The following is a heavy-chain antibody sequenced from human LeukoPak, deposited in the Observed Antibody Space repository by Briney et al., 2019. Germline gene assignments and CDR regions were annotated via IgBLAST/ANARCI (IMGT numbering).Heavy chain of an antibody. CDR3: ARVRVGATWDFDY. CDR1: GYTFTSYG. V-gene: IGHV1-18*01. CDR2: ISAYNGNT. Sequence: ASVKVSCKASGYTFTSYGISWVRQAPGQGLEWMGWISAYNGNTNYAQKFQGRVTMTRDTSTSTVYMELSSLRSEDTAVYYCARVRVGATWDFDYWGQGTLVTVSS. D-gene: IGHD1-26*01. J-gene: IGHJ4*02.